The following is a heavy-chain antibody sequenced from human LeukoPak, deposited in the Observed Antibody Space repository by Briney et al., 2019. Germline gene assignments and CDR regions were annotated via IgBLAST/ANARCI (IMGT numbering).Heavy chain of an antibody. CDR2: IYTGGST. CDR3: ARFYSSGYSFDY. CDR1: GFTVSSNH. D-gene: IGHD3-22*01. V-gene: IGHV3-66*02. Sequence: GSLRLSCVVSGFTVSSNHMNWVRQAPGKGLEWVSIIYTGGSTDYADSVKGRFTISRDNSKNTLYLQMHSLGAEDTAVFFCARFYSSGYSFDYWGQGTLVTVSS. J-gene: IGHJ4*02.